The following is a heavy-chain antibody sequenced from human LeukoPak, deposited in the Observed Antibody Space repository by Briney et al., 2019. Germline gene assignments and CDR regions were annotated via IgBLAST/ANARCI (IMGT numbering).Heavy chain of an antibody. CDR1: GFTFSSYW. CDR2: IKQDGSEK. D-gene: IGHD1-26*01. Sequence: GGSLRLSCAASGFTFSSYWMSWVRQAPGKGREWVANIKQDGSEKYYVDSVKGRFTISRDNAKNSLYLQMNSLRAEDTAVYYCARDRLRGSPPYWGQGTLVTVSS. V-gene: IGHV3-7*01. J-gene: IGHJ4*02. CDR3: ARDRLRGSPPY.